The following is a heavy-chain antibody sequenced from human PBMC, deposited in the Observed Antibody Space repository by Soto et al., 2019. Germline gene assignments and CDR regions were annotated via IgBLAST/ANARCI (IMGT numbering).Heavy chain of an antibody. Sequence: GGSLRLSCAASGFTFRDYWMSWVRQAPGKGLEWVATIKQDVSEKYYVDSVEGRLTISRDNAKNSLYLQMNSLRAEDSALYYCASNRVLLMVYGKLDYYGSEVLGDGNTVSVSA. J-gene: IGHJ6*04. CDR1: GFTFRDYW. CDR3: ASNRVLLMVYGKLDYYGSEV. V-gene: IGHV3-7*01. CDR2: IKQDVSEK. D-gene: IGHD2-8*01.